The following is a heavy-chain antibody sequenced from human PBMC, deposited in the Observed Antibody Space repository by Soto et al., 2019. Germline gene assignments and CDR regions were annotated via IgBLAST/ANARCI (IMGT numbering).Heavy chain of an antibody. CDR2: ISGSGGST. D-gene: IGHD3-10*01. V-gene: IGHV3-23*01. Sequence: GGSLRLSCAASGFTFSSYAMSWVRQAPGKGLEWVSAISGSGGSTYYADSVKGRFTISRDNSKNTLYLQMNSLRAEDTAVYYCAKCRGNYYGSGSPPNGMDVWGQGTTVTVSS. CDR1: GFTFSSYA. CDR3: AKCRGNYYGSGSPPNGMDV. J-gene: IGHJ6*02.